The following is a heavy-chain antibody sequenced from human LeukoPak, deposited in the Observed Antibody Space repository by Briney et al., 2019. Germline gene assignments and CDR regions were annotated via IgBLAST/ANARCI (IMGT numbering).Heavy chain of an antibody. Sequence: SETLSLTCTVSGGSISSSSYYWGWIRQPPGKGLEWIGSIYYSGSTYYNPSLKSRVTISVDTSKNQFSLELSSVTAADTAVYYCARVDQQWLTGTYYFDYWGQGTLVTVS. J-gene: IGHJ4*02. V-gene: IGHV4-39*07. CDR1: GGSISSSSYY. CDR2: IYYSGST. CDR3: ARVDQQWLTGTYYFDY. D-gene: IGHD6-19*01.